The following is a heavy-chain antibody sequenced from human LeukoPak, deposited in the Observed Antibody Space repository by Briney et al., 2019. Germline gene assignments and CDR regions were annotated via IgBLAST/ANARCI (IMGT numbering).Heavy chain of an antibody. CDR3: AKTGTPWYYFDY. J-gene: IGHJ4*02. CDR1: GFTVSSNY. D-gene: IGHD1-1*01. CDR2: IYSGSDT. V-gene: IGHV3-53*01. Sequence: GGSLRLSCAASGFTVSSNYMSWVRQAPGKGLEWVSVIYSGSDTYYADSVKGRFTISRDNSKNTLYLQMNSLRAEDTAVYYCAKTGTPWYYFDYWGQGTLVTVSS.